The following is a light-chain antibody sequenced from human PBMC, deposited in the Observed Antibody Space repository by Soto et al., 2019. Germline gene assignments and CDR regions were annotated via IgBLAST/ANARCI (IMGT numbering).Light chain of an antibody. CDR2: EGT. V-gene: IGLV2-23*01. Sequence: QSVLTQPASVPGSPGQSIAVSCAGTSSDVGGYNLVSWYQQHPGKAPKLIIYEGTERPSGISPRFSGSKSGNTASLTISGLQAEDEADYYCSSYTSSSIYVFGSGTKV. CDR1: SSDVGGYNL. J-gene: IGLJ1*01. CDR3: SSYTSSSIYV.